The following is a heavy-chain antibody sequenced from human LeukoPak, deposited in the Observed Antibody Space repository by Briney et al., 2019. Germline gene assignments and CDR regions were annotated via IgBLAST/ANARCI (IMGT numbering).Heavy chain of an antibody. D-gene: IGHD4-17*01. CDR1: GFTFGSYA. CDR3: AKDAGTSYGRDYFDY. CDR2: ISGSGGST. V-gene: IGHV3-23*01. Sequence: PGGSLRLSCAASGFTFGSYAMSWVRQAPGKGLECVSIISGSGGSTYYADSVKGRFTISRDNSKNTLYLQMNSLRAEDTAVYYCAKDAGTSYGRDYFDYWGQGTLVTVSS. J-gene: IGHJ4*02.